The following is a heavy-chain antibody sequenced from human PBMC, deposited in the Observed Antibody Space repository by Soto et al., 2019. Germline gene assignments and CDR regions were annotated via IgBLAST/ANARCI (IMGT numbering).Heavy chain of an antibody. CDR3: VRVGSSGREYFQH. D-gene: IGHD6-19*01. CDR1: GYAFTGYY. CDR2: IIPDSGGT. J-gene: IGHJ1*01. V-gene: IGHV1-2*04. Sequence: ASVKVSCKASGYAFTGYYIHWVRQAPGQRLEWMGRIIPDSGGTNYAQKFQGWVSMTRDTSINTAYMELSRLRSDDTAVYYCVRVGSSGREYFQHWGQGSLVTVSS.